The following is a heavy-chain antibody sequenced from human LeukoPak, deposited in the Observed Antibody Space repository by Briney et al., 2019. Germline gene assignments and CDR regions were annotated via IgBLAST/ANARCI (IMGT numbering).Heavy chain of an antibody. V-gene: IGHV3-7*03. CDR1: GFSFNNYW. CDR3: ARDKYYYDSGNSLRYDY. D-gene: IGHD3-10*01. Sequence: GGSLRLSCAASGFSFNNYWMTWVRQAPGKGLEWVANIKEDGSEKHYVDSVKGRFTISRDNAQNSLFLQMSSLRAEDTAVYYCARDKYYYDSGNSLRYDYWGQGSLVTVSS. J-gene: IGHJ4*02. CDR2: IKEDGSEK.